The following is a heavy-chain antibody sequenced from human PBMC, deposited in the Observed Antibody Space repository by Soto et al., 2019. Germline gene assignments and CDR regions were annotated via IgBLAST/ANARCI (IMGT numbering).Heavy chain of an antibody. CDR3: ARAPKVSGSSQTHPDF. D-gene: IGHD6-6*01. CDR2: ISQSGNT. J-gene: IGHJ4*02. V-gene: IGHV4-34*01. CDR1: SGYFSGYY. Sequence: SETLSLTCSIYSGYFSGYYWSWIRQPPGKGLEWIGEISQSGNTNYSPSLKSRVSISIDTSKKQFSLNLASVSAADTAVYYCARAPKVSGSSQTHPDFWGQGTLVTVSS.